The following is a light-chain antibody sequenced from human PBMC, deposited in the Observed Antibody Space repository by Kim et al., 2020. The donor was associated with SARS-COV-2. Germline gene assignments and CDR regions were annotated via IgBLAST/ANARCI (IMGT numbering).Light chain of an antibody. V-gene: IGLV2-8*01. CDR1: SSDVGAYDY. Sequence: QSALTQPPSASGSPGQSVTISCTGTSSDVGAYDYVSWYQQHPGKAPKLMICEVSKRPSGVPDRFSGSKSGNTASLTVSGLQAEDEAHYYCCSYAGSNNLVFGGGTQLTVL. CDR2: EVS. CDR3: CSYAGSNNLV. J-gene: IGLJ2*01.